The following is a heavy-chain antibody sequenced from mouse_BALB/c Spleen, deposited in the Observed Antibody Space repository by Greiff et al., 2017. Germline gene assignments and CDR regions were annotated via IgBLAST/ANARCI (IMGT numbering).Heavy chain of an antibody. CDR1: GFTFSSFG. D-gene: IGHD2-4*01. CDR2: ISSGSSTI. CDR3: ARGGDYGPYAMDY. Sequence: DVKLVESGGGLVQPGGSRKLSCAASGFTFSSFGMHWVRQAPEKGLEWVAYISSGSSTIYYADTVKGRFTISRDNPKNTLFLQMTSLRSEDTAMYYCARGGDYGPYAMDYWGQGTSVTVSS. V-gene: IGHV5-17*02. J-gene: IGHJ4*01.